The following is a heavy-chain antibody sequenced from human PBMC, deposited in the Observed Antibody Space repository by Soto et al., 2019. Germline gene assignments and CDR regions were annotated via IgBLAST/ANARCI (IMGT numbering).Heavy chain of an antibody. CDR3: ARDAAAGLNDC. CDR1: GYTFTNYG. J-gene: IGHJ4*02. D-gene: IGHD6-13*01. CDR2: INAYNGNT. V-gene: IGHV1-18*01. Sequence: QVQLVQSGAEVKKPGASVKVSCKASGYTFTNYGISWVRQAPGQGLEWMGWINAYNGNTKSAQKLQGRVTLTTDTSTSTAYMELRSLRSHDTAVYYCARDAAAGLNDCCGQGTLVTLSS.